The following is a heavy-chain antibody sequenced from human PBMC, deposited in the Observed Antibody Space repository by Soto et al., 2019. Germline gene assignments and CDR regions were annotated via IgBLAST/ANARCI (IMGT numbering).Heavy chain of an antibody. CDR2: ISYDGSNK. J-gene: IGHJ4*02. V-gene: IGHV3-30*18. D-gene: IGHD3-22*01. CDR1: GFTFSSYG. CDR3: ANLDDSSGYYPDY. Sequence: QVQLVESGGGVVQPGRSLRLSCAASGFTFSSYGMHWVRQAPGKGLEWVTVISYDGSNKYYADSVKGRFTISRDNSKNTLYLQMNGLRAEDTAVYYCANLDDSSGYYPDYWGQGTLVTVSS.